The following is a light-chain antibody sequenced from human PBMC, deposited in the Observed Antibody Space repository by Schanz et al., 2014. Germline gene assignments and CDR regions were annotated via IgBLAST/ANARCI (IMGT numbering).Light chain of an antibody. V-gene: IGLV2-14*03. CDR1: SSDIGTYNY. CDR2: DVS. Sequence: QSALTQPASVSGSPGQSITISCTGTSSDIGTYNYVSWYQQHPGKAPKVMIYDVSNRPSGVSNRFSGSKSGNTASLTISGLQAEDEADYSCSSYALSTTFVIFGGGTKLTVL. CDR3: SSYALSTTFVI. J-gene: IGLJ2*01.